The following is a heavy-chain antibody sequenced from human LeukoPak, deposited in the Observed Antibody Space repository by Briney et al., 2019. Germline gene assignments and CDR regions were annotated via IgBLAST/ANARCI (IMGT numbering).Heavy chain of an antibody. CDR2: IYGGGTT. CDR1: GFTVSSNY. V-gene: IGHV3-53*01. D-gene: IGHD3-22*01. CDR3: AREYYDSSGYYYFDC. J-gene: IGHJ4*02. Sequence: GGSLRLSCAASGFTVSSNYMSWVRQAPGKGLEWVSVIYGGGTTYYADSVKGRFTISRDNSKNTLYLQMNSLRAEDTAVYYCAREYYDSSGYYYFDCWGQGTLVTVSS.